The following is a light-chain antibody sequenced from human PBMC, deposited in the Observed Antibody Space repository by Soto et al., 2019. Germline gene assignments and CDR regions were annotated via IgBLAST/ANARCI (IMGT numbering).Light chain of an antibody. V-gene: IGLV2-11*01. CDR1: SSDVGAYNY. Sequence: QLVLTQPRSVSGSPGQSVTISCTGTSSDVGAYNYVSWYQQHPGKAPKVMIYDVNKRPSGVPDRFSGSKSDNTASLTISGLQAEDEADYYCCAYAGSYNLVFGGGTKLTVL. CDR3: CAYAGSYNLV. CDR2: DVN. J-gene: IGLJ2*01.